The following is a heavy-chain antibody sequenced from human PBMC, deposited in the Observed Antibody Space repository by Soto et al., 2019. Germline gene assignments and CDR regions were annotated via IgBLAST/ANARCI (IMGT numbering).Heavy chain of an antibody. V-gene: IGHV2-5*02. D-gene: IGHD3-10*01. Sequence: QITLKESGPTLVKPTQTLTLTCTFSGFSLSTSGVGVGWIRQPPGKALEWLALIYWDDDKRYSPSLKSRLTITKYTSTKQVLLTMTNMDPVDTATYYCAHSRITMVRGYNWFDPWGQGTLVTVSS. CDR3: AHSRITMVRGYNWFDP. CDR2: IYWDDDK. J-gene: IGHJ5*02. CDR1: GFSLSTSGVG.